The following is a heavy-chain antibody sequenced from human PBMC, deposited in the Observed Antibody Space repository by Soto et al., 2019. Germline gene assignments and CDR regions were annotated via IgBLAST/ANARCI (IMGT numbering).Heavy chain of an antibody. CDR3: AKRFSASWSIES. Sequence: WGSLRLSCAVSGFTFITYGMHFFRQAPGKGLEWVAVISNGGSDHYYGDSVKGRFTVSRDNSKNTMSLQMNSLRPEDTAVYYCAKRFSASWSIESWGQGTLVTVSS. CDR2: ISNGGSDH. D-gene: IGHD6-13*01. V-gene: IGHV3-30*18. J-gene: IGHJ5*01. CDR1: GFTFITYG.